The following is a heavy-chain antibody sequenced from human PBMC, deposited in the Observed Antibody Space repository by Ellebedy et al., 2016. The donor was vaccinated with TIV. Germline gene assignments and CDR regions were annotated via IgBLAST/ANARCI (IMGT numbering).Heavy chain of an antibody. CDR3: AKDRRGGDDYNYGMDV. J-gene: IGHJ6*02. CDR1: GFTFSFFG. Sequence: GESLKISCAASGFTFSFFGMHWVRQAPGTGLEWVAPIAYDWSYKYYAESVKGRITISRDNSKNTLYLQMNSLRPDDTGVYYCAKDRRGGDDYNYGMDVWGQGTTVTVSS. D-gene: IGHD2-21*02. CDR2: IAYDWSYK. V-gene: IGHV3-30*18.